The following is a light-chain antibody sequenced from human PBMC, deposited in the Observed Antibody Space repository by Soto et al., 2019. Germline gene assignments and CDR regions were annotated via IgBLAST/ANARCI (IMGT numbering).Light chain of an antibody. CDR1: QNVYNN. CDR2: AAS. Sequence: EVVMTQSTATLSVSPGERATLSCRTSQNVYNNLAWYLQKPGQAPRLLISAASTRATDIPARFSGSGSGTEFTLTINSLQSEDFAVYYCQQYTSWPLTFGGGTKVEIK. J-gene: IGKJ4*01. V-gene: IGKV3D-15*01. CDR3: QQYTSWPLT.